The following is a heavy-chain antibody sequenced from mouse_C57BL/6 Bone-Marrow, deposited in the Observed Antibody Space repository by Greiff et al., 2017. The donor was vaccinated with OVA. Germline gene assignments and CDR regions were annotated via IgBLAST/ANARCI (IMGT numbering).Heavy chain of an antibody. J-gene: IGHJ2*01. V-gene: IGHV5-12*01. D-gene: IGHD2-3*01. CDR3: ARQPLDGYYYFDY. Sequence: EVQLVESGGGLVQPGGSLKLSCAASGFTFSDYYMYWVRQTPEKRLEWVAYISNGGGSTYYPDTVKGRFTISIDNAKNTLYLQMSRLKAEDTAMYYCARQPLDGYYYFDYWGQGTTLTVSS. CDR1: GFTFSDYY. CDR2: ISNGGGST.